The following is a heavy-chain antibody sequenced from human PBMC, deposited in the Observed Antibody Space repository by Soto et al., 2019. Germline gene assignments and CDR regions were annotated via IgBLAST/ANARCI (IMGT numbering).Heavy chain of an antibody. V-gene: IGHV4-59*01. J-gene: IGHJ4*02. CDR3: GREYAFSSDY. D-gene: IGHD2-2*01. CDR1: GGSMRSYY. CDR2: IHDSGIT. Sequence: SETLSLTCSVSGGSMRSYYWSWIRQPPGKGLEWIGYIHDSGITDHNPSLKSRATISIDTFRNQISLNLHSVTAADTAVYYCGREYAFSSDYWGQGTVVTVPQ.